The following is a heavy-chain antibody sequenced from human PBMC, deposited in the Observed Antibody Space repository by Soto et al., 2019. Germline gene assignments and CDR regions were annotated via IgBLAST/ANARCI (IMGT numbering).Heavy chain of an antibody. CDR2: MNPNSGNT. CDR3: ARGSRRVDNWNYGDFDY. J-gene: IGHJ4*02. V-gene: IGHV1-8*01. Sequence: QVQLVQSGAEVKKPGASVKVSCKASGYTFTSYDINWVRQATGQGLEWMGWMNPNSGNTGYAQKFQGRVTMTRNTSRSTAYMELSSLRSEDTAVYYWARGSRRVDNWNYGDFDYWGQGTLVTVSS. CDR1: GYTFTSYD. D-gene: IGHD1-7*01.